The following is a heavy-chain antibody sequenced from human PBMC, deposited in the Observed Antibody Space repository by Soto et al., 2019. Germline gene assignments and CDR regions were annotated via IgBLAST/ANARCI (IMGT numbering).Heavy chain of an antibody. V-gene: IGHV3-74*01. J-gene: IGHJ4*02. CDR1: GGNFTDHW. D-gene: IGHD6-6*01. CDR3: TRDRPGPRYYFDY. CDR2: INTDGSDT. Sequence: WVFLRLPWIVFGGNFTDHWGHWVRQTPGKGLVWVARINTDGSDTSYADSVKGRFTISRDNAKNTFYLQMNSLRAEDTAVYYCTRDRPGPRYYFDYWGQGNMVTVSS.